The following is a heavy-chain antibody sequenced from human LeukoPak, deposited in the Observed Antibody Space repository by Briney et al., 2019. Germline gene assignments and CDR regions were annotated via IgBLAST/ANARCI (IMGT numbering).Heavy chain of an antibody. CDR3: ARHPSEYSSSSY. CDR2: IYYSGST. J-gene: IGHJ4*02. D-gene: IGHD6-6*01. CDR1: VGSISSSSYY. V-gene: IGHV4-39*01. Sequence: SETLSLTCTVSVGSISSSSYYWGWIRQPPGKGLEWIGSIYYSGSTYYNPSLKSRVTISVDTSKNQFSLKLSSVTAADTAVYYCARHPSEYSSSSYWGQGTLVTVSS.